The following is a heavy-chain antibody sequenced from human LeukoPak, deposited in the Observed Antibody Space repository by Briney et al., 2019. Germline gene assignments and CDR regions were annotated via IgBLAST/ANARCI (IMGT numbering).Heavy chain of an antibody. CDR2: IKQDGSEG. J-gene: IGHJ4*02. CDR1: GFPFSDYW. Sequence: GGPLRLSCAASGFPFSDYWMDWVRQAPGKGMEWVANIKQDGSEGYYADSVKGRFTISRDNAKSSLYLQMNSLRAEDTAVYYCSRSLDYWGQGALVTVSS. CDR3: SRSLDY. V-gene: IGHV3-7*01.